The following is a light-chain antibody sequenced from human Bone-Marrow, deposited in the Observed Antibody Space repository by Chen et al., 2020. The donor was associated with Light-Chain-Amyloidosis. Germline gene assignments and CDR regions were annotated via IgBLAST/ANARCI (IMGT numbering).Light chain of an antibody. V-gene: IGLV6-57*01. J-gene: IGLJ3*02. Sequence: NFMLTQPHSVSESPGKTVIISCTRSSGSIATNYVQCYQQRPGSSPTAVIYEDDQRPSGVPDRFSGSIDRSSNSASLAISGLKTEDEADYYCQSYQGSSQGVFGGGTKLTVL. CDR3: QSYQGSSQGV. CDR1: SGSIATNY. CDR2: EDD.